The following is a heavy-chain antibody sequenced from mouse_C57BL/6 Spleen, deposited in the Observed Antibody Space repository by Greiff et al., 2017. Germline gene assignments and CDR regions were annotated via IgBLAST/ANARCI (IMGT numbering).Heavy chain of an antibody. Sequence: VHLVESGGDLVKPGGSLKLSCAASGFTFSSYGMSWVRQTPDKRLEWVATISSGGSYTYYPDSVTGRFTISRDNAKNTLYLQMSSLKSEDTAMYYCARQETYSNYGYFDVWGTGTTVTVSS. CDR1: GFTFSSYG. D-gene: IGHD2-5*01. CDR3: ARQETYSNYGYFDV. CDR2: ISSGGSYT. J-gene: IGHJ1*03. V-gene: IGHV5-6*01.